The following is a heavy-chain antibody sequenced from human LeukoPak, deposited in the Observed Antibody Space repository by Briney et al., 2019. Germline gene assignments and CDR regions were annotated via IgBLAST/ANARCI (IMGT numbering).Heavy chain of an antibody. V-gene: IGHV3-23*01. J-gene: IGHJ4*02. D-gene: IGHD2-15*01. CDR1: GFTFSSYA. Sequence: GGSLRLSCAASGFTFSSYAMSWVRQAPGKGLEWVSAISGGGGNTYYTDSVKGRFAISRDNSKNTVYLQMNSLRVDDTAVYYCARATGGCDFWGQGILVTVSS. CDR3: ARATGGCDF. CDR2: ISGGGGNT.